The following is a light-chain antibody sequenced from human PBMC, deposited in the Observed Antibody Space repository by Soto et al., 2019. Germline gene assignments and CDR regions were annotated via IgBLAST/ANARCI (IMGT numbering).Light chain of an antibody. V-gene: IGKV3-15*01. CDR1: QSVSSN. J-gene: IGKJ1*01. CDR3: QQYNNWPQT. Sequence: EIVMTQSPATLSVSPGERATLSCRASQSVSSNLAWYQQKPGQAPRLLIYGASTRATGIPARFSGSGSGTEFTLTISSRQSEDFAVYYGQQYNNWPQTFGQGTKVEIK. CDR2: GAS.